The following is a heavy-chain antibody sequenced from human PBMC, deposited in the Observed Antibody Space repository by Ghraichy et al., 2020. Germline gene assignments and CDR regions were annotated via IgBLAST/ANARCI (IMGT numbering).Heavy chain of an antibody. V-gene: IGHV3-21*01. CDR2: ISSSSSYI. CDR1: GFTFSSYS. D-gene: IGHD3-9*01. Sequence: LSLTCAASGFTFSSYSMNWVRQAPGKGLEWVSSISSSSSYIYYADSVKGRFTISRDNAKNSLYLQMNSLRAEDTAVYYCARGPDILTGYWNWYFDLWGRGTLVTVSS. J-gene: IGHJ2*01. CDR3: ARGPDILTGYWNWYFDL.